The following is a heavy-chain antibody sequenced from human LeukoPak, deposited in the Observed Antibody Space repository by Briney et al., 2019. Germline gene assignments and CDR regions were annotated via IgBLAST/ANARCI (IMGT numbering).Heavy chain of an antibody. CDR2: IYYSGST. D-gene: IGHD2-15*01. V-gene: IGHV4-39*01. Sequence: SETLSLTCTVSGDSISSTNYYWGWIRQPPGKGLEWIGSIYYSGSTYYNPSLESRVTISVDTSKNQFSLKLSSVTAADTAVYYCASFYCSGGSCYQYYYYYYMDVWGKGTTVTISS. CDR1: GDSISSTNYY. J-gene: IGHJ6*03. CDR3: ASFYCSGGSCYQYYYYYYMDV.